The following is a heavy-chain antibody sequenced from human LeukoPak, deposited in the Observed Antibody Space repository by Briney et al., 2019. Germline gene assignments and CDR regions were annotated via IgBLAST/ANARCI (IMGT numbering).Heavy chain of an antibody. Sequence: ASVKVSCKTSGGTFISYAISWVRQAPGQGLEWMGGIIPIFGTANYAQEFQGRVTITADKSTSTAYMELSSLRSEDTAVYYCARGYYGDYGAADAFDIWGQGTMVTVSS. V-gene: IGHV1-69*06. CDR1: GGTFISYA. CDR3: ARGYYGDYGAADAFDI. D-gene: IGHD4-17*01. CDR2: IIPIFGTA. J-gene: IGHJ3*02.